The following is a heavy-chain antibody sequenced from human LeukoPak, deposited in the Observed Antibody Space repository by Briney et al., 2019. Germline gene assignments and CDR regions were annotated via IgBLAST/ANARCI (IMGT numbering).Heavy chain of an antibody. CDR2: IYPGDSDT. CDR3: ARRYCSSISCYYMDV. Sequence: GESLKISCKGSGYSFTTYWIAWVRQMPGKGLEWMGIIYPGDSDTTYSPSFQGQVTISADKSISTGYLQWSSLKASDTAMYYCARRYCSSISCYYMDVWGKGTTVTVSS. D-gene: IGHD2-2*01. J-gene: IGHJ6*03. V-gene: IGHV5-51*01. CDR1: GYSFTTYW.